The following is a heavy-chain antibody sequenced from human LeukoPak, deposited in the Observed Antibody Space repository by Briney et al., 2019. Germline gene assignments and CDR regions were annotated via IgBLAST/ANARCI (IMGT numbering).Heavy chain of an antibody. CDR2: INAGNGNT. CDR1: GYTFTSYA. CDR3: ARDPMVDSSGPLDY. D-gene: IGHD3-22*01. J-gene: IGHJ4*02. Sequence: ASVKVSCKASGYTFTSYAMHWVRQAPGQRLEWMGWINAGNGNTKYSQKFQGRVTITRDTSASTAYMELSSLRSEDTAVYYCARDPMVDSSGPLDYWGQGTLVTVST. V-gene: IGHV1-3*01.